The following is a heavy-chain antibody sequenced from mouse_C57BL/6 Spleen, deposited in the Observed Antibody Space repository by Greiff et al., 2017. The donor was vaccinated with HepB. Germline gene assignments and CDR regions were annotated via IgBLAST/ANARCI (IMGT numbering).Heavy chain of an antibody. D-gene: IGHD2-5*01. CDR1: GYTFTDYY. CDR3: ARGDYYSKHHYYAMDY. Sequence: VQLQQSGPELVKPGASVKISCKATGYTFTDYYMNWVKQSHGKSLEWIGDINPNNGGTSYNQKFKGKATLTVDKSSSTAYMELRSLTSEDSAVYYCARGDYYSKHHYYAMDYWGQGTSVTVSS. V-gene: IGHV1-26*01. CDR2: INPNNGGT. J-gene: IGHJ4*01.